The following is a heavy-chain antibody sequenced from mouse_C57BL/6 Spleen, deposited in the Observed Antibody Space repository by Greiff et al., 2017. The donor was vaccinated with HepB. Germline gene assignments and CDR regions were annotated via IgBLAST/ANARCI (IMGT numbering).Heavy chain of an antibody. J-gene: IGHJ2*01. CDR2: INPYNGGT. CDR1: GYTFTDYY. V-gene: IGHV1-19*01. Sequence: EVKLQESGPVLVKPGASVKMSCKASGYTFTDYYMNWVKQSHGKSLEWIGVINPYNGGTSYNQKFKGKATLTVDKSSSTAYMELNSLTSEDSAVYYCARSPNWDGNYFDYWGQGTTLTVSS. D-gene: IGHD4-1*01. CDR3: ARSPNWDGNYFDY.